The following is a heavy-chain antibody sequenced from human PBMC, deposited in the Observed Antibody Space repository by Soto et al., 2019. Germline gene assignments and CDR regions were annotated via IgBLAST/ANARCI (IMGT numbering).Heavy chain of an antibody. V-gene: IGHV3-74*01. D-gene: IGHD6-6*01. Sequence: EVQLVESGGGLVQPGGSLRLSCAASGFTFSSHWMHWVRQVPGKGLVWVSRIKSDGSSTAYADSVKGRFTISTDNAKNPLYLQMNSLRVEDSAVYYCARDRPEILNPTDHPMFDYWGQGTLVTVSS. J-gene: IGHJ4*02. CDR2: IKSDGSST. CDR1: GFTFSSHW. CDR3: ARDRPEILNPTDHPMFDY.